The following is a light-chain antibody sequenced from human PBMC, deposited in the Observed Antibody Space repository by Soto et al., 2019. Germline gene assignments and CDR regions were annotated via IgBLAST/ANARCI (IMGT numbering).Light chain of an antibody. V-gene: IGLV1-44*01. Sequence: QPVLTQPPSASGTPGQRVTISCSGNSSNIGSSTVHWYQHLPGRAPKLLIYSTNQWPSGVPDRFSGSKSGTSASLAISGLQSEDEGDYYCAAWDDRLKRVLFGGGTKLTVL. J-gene: IGLJ3*02. CDR1: SSNIGSST. CDR3: AAWDDRLKRVL. CDR2: STN.